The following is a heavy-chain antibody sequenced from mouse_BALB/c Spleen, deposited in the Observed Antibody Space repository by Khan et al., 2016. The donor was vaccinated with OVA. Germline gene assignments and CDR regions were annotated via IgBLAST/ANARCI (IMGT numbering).Heavy chain of an antibody. Sequence: QIQLVQSGPDLMKPSESVRISCKASGYTFTDYSMYWVKQAPGKDVKWMGWFNTETGETTYADDFKGRFAFSLETSASPAYLQFNNLTTEDTATYFCAKQNEGAMDYWGQGTSVTVSS. CDR2: FNTETGET. V-gene: IGHV9-2-1*01. J-gene: IGHJ4*01. CDR1: GYTFTDYS. CDR3: AKQNEGAMDY.